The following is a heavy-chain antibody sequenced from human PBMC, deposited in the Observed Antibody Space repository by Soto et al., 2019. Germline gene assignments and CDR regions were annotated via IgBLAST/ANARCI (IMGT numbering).Heavy chain of an antibody. Sequence: QLQLQESGSGLVKASQTLSLTCAVSGGSISSGAYSWSWIRQPPGKGLEWIGYIYDSGSTYYNPSLKRRVTISVDRSKNQFSLKLSSVTAADTAVYYCARGDFGEGYFDLWGRGTLVTVSS. CDR1: GGSISSGAYS. CDR3: ARGDFGEGYFDL. J-gene: IGHJ2*01. CDR2: IYDSGST. V-gene: IGHV4-30-2*01. D-gene: IGHD4-17*01.